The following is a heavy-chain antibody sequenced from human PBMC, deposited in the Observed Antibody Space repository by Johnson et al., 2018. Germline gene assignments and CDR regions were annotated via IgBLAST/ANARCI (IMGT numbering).Heavy chain of an antibody. CDR2: INPNGGTT. CDR3: ARRDYGGVSDV. J-gene: IGHJ3*01. D-gene: IGHD3-16*01. V-gene: IGHV1-46*01. CDR1: GYIFINSY. Sequence: VQLVESGAEVRKPGASVKVACEASGYIFINSYIHWMRQAPGRGLEWMGTINPNGGTTIYAQRFQGRVTMTSETSTGTVYMQLSSLISEDTAVYFCARRDYGGVSDVWGQGTMVTVSS.